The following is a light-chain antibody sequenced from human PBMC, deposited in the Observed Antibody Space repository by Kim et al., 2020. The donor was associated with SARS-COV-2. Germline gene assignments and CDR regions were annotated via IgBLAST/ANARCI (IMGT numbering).Light chain of an antibody. CDR2: GAS. CDR1: QTVRSN. CDR3: QQYNDWPYT. J-gene: IGKJ2*01. Sequence: SVSPGESVTRSCRASQTVRSNLAWYQQKPGQAPRLLIYGASVRATSVPARFTGSGSGTEFTLTFSSLQSEDFAVYFCQQYNDWPYTFGLGTKLEIK. V-gene: IGKV3-15*01.